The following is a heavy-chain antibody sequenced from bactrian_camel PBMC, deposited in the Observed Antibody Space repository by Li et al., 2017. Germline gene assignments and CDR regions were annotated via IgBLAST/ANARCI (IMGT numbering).Heavy chain of an antibody. J-gene: IGHJ4*01. CDR1: GYAAGYYC. D-gene: IGHD6*01. CDR2: IAPATGTT. Sequence: HVQLVESGGGSVQVGGSLRLSCAASGYAAGYYCVGWFRQAPGKEREGVAAIAPATGTTFYSDSVKGRFTISRDNAKNILYLQMNSLKPEDTAMYYCAAKSGYCSIYLWRGAYNYWGQGTQVTVS. V-gene: IGHV3S63*01. CDR3: AAKSGYCSIYLWRGAYNY.